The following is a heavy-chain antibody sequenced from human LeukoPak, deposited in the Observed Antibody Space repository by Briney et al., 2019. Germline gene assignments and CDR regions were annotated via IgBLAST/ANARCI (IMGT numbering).Heavy chain of an antibody. CDR1: GYTFTSYD. CDR2: MNPNSGNT. Sequence: SVTLSCKASGYTFTSYDINWVRQAAGQGLEWMGWMNPNSGNTGYAQKFQGRVTITRNTSISTAYMELSSLRSEDTAVYYCARVYCTNGVCYTYYFDYWGQGTLVTVSS. CDR3: ARVYCTNGVCYTYYFDY. V-gene: IGHV1-8*03. J-gene: IGHJ4*02. D-gene: IGHD2-8*01.